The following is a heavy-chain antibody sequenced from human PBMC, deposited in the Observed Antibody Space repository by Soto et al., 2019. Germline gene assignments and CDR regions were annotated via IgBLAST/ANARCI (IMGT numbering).Heavy chain of an antibody. CDR2: INHSGST. D-gene: IGHD2-2*01. CDR3: ASLVPTYV. V-gene: IGHV4-34*01. Sequence: QVQLQQWGAGLLKPSETLSLTCAVYGGSFSGYYWSWIRQPPGKGLEWIGEINHSGSTNYNPSLTSRATISVDTSKNQYSRKLSSVTAADTAVYYGASLVPTYVWGQGTTVTVSS. J-gene: IGHJ6*02. CDR1: GGSFSGYY.